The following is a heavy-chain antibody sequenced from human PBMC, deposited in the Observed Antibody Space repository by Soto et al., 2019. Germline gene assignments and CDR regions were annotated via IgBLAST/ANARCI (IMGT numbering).Heavy chain of an antibody. V-gene: IGHV1-2*02. J-gene: IGHJ6*02. D-gene: IGHD6-13*01. CDR1: GFTFSAYY. Sequence: ASVKVSCKASGFTFSAYYIYWVRQAPGQGLEWIGWINPNSGGTNNAQKFQGRVTMTRDTSTSTVYMELSALISDDTAVYYCARSLLDEYSSSWRSAYYGMDIWGQGTTVTVSS. CDR2: INPNSGGT. CDR3: ARSLLDEYSSSWRSAYYGMDI.